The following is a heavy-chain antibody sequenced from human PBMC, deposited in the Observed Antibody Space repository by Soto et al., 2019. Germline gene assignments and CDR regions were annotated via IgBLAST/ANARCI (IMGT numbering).Heavy chain of an antibody. CDR2: INAGNGNT. V-gene: IGHV1-3*01. Sequence: QVPLVQSGAEVKKPGASVKISCKTSGYTFTSYALHWVRQAPGQRLEWMGWINAGNGNTKYSQKFQGRVIITRDTSASTAYMELRSLRSEDTAVYYCARDSGGMDVWGQGTTVTVSS. J-gene: IGHJ6*02. CDR1: GYTFTSYA. CDR3: ARDSGGMDV.